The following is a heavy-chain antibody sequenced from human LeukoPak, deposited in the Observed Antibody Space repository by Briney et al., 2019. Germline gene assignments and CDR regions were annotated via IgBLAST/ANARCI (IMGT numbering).Heavy chain of an antibody. CDR3: AREGGDYSHRYYFDY. J-gene: IGHJ4*02. V-gene: IGHV1-69*04. Sequence: GSSVKVSCKASGGTFSSYTISWVRQAPGQGLEWMGRIIPILGIANYAQKFQGRVTITADKSTSTAYMELSSLRSEDTAVYYCAREGGDYSHRYYFDYWGQGTLVTVSS. D-gene: IGHD4-11*01. CDR1: GGTFSSYT. CDR2: IIPILGIA.